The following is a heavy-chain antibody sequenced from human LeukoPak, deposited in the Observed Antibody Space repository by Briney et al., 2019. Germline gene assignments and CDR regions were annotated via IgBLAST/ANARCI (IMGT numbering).Heavy chain of an antibody. V-gene: IGHV3-21*01. Sequence: GGSLRLSCAASGSTFSSYSMNWVRQAPGKGLEWVSSISSSSSYIYYADSVKGRFTISRDNAKNSLYLQMNSLRAEDTAVYYCARRAGDYSHPYDYWGQGTLVTVSS. CDR1: GSTFSSYS. D-gene: IGHD3-22*01. CDR3: ARRAGDYSHPYDY. CDR2: ISSSSSYI. J-gene: IGHJ4*02.